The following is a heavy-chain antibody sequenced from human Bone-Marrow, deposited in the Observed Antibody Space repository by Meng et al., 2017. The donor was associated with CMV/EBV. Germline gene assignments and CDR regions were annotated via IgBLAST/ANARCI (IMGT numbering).Heavy chain of an antibody. CDR2: MNPNSGNT. CDR1: GYTFTSYD. V-gene: IGHV1-8*01. CDR3: ARFGVVVPAAPGGNYYYGMDV. Sequence: ASVKVSCKASGYTFTSYDINWVRQATGQGLEWMGWMNPNSGNTGYAQKFQDRVTMTRNTSISTAYMELSSLRSEDTAVYYCARFGVVVPAAPGGNYYYGMDVWGQGTTVTVSS. D-gene: IGHD2-2*01. J-gene: IGHJ6*02.